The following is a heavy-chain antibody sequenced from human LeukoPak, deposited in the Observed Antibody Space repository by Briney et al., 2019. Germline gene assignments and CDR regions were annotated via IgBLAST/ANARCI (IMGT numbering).Heavy chain of an antibody. Sequence: GGSLRLSCAASGFTFSAYTMNWVRQAPGKGLEWVSYISSSSSAAYYADSVRGRFTISRDNAKTSLYLQMNSLRAEDTAVYYCARDSAVATYYGVDVWGQGTTVTVSS. J-gene: IGHJ6*02. V-gene: IGHV3-48*04. CDR2: ISSSSSAA. CDR3: ARDSAVATYYGVDV. D-gene: IGHD6-19*01. CDR1: GFTFSAYT.